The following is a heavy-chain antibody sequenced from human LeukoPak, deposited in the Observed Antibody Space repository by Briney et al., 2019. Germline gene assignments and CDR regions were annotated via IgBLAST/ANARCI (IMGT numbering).Heavy chain of an antibody. Sequence: PSETLSLTCTVSGGSISSSSYYWGWIRQPPAKGLEWIGSIYYSGSTYYNPSLKSRVTISVDTSKNQFSLKLSSVTAADTVVYYCARAMTAYYYDSSGRSFDYWGQGTLVTVSS. CDR3: ARAMTAYYYDSSGRSFDY. CDR1: GGSISSSSYY. V-gene: IGHV4-39*07. J-gene: IGHJ4*02. CDR2: IYYSGST. D-gene: IGHD3-22*01.